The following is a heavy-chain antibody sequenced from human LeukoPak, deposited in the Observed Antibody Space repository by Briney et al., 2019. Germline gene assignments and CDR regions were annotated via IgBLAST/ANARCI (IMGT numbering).Heavy chain of an antibody. CDR2: INPNSGGT. D-gene: IGHD3-22*01. V-gene: IGHV1-2*02. Sequence: ASVKVSCKASGYTFTGYYMHWVRQAPGQGLEWMGWINPNSGGTNYAQKFQGRVTMTRDTSISTAYMELSRLRSDDTAVYYCARQYDSSGYYYVRVRFDPWGQGTLVTVSS. CDR3: ARQYDSSGYYYVRVRFDP. J-gene: IGHJ5*02. CDR1: GYTFTGYY.